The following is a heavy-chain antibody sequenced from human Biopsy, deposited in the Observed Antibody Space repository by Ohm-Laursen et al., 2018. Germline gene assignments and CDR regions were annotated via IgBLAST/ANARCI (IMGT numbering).Heavy chain of an antibody. V-gene: IGHV4-59*01. CDR2: IYYTGST. J-gene: IGHJ4*02. Sequence: SDTLSLTCAGSRDSISNYYWTWIRQSPGKGLEWIGYIYYTGSTNYNPSVKSRVTISVDTSKNQFSLKMNSVTAADTAVYFCARDSRGGHLNTTLITGKNLDSWGQGILVTVSS. CDR3: ARDSRGGHLNTTLITGKNLDS. CDR1: RDSISNYY. D-gene: IGHD3-16*01.